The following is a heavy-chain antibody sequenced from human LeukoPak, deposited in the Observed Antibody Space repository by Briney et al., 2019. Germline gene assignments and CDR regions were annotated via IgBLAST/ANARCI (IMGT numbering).Heavy chain of an antibody. CDR3: ARAARISTNCYPEIDAFDI. CDR2: TPYDGSDK. Sequence: PGRSLRLSCEASGFAFSTHAMHWVRQAPGKGLEWVAVTPYDGSDKYYADSVKGRFTISRDNSKNTLSLQMNSLRADDTAVYYCARAARISTNCYPEIDAFDIWGQGTVVTISS. J-gene: IGHJ3*02. V-gene: IGHV3-30*04. D-gene: IGHD2-2*01. CDR1: GFAFSTHA.